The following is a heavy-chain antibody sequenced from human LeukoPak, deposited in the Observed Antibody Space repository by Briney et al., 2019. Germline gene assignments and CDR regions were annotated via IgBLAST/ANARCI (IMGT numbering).Heavy chain of an antibody. D-gene: IGHD3-16*01. J-gene: IGHJ4*02. CDR2: INHSGST. CDR1: GGSFSGYY. Sequence: SETLSLTCAVYGGSFSGYYWSWIRQPPGKGLEWIGEINHSGSTNYNPSLKSRVTISVDTSKNQFSLKLSSVTAADTAVYYCARRGGLFPAGEFDYWGQGTLVTVSS. V-gene: IGHV4-34*01. CDR3: ARRGGLFPAGEFDY.